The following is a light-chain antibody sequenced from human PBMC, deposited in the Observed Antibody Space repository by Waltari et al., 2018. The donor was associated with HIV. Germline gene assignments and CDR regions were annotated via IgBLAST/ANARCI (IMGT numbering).Light chain of an antibody. CDR2: EHN. CDR3: QSYDSSNPWV. CDR1: SGSIASNY. Sequence: NFMLTQPHSVSESPGKTVIISCTRSSGSIASNYVQWYQQRPGSSPTTVIYEHNQRPSGVPDRFSGSIDSSSNSASLTISGLKTEDEADYYCQSYDSSNPWVFGGGTKLTVL. V-gene: IGLV6-57*01. J-gene: IGLJ3*02.